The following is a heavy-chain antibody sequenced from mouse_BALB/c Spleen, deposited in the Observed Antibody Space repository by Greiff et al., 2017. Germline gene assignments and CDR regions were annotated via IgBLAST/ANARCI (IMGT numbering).Heavy chain of an antibody. D-gene: IGHD2-3*01. CDR2: ISSGGST. CDR3: ARVGGYDGFLAY. Sequence: EVKLQESGGGLVKPGGSLKLSCAASGFTFSSYAMSWVRQTPEKRLEWVASISSGGSTYYPDSVKGRFTISRDNARNILYLQMSSLRSEDTAMYYCARVGGYDGFLAYWGQGTLVTVSA. V-gene: IGHV5-6-5*01. CDR1: GFTFSSYA. J-gene: IGHJ3*01.